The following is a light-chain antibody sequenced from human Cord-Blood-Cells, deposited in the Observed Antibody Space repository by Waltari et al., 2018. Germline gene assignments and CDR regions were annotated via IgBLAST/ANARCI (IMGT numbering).Light chain of an antibody. CDR3: CSYAGSSTWV. J-gene: IGLJ3*02. CDR1: RRGVGSYNL. Sequence: QSALTQPASVSGSPGQSTTISCTGTRRGVGSYNLVSWYQQHPGKAPTLRSYEGSKRRSGGSNRSSGSTSGNTASLTISGLQAEDEADYYCCSYAGSSTWVFGGGTKLTVL. V-gene: IGLV2-23*01. CDR2: EGS.